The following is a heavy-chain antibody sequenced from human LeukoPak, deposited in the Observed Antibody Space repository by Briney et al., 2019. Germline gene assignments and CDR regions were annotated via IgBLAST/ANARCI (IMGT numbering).Heavy chain of an antibody. CDR3: AKDLGYGDYYYYYGMDV. Sequence: GGSLRLSCAASGFTFSSYGMHWVPRAPGKGLGWVVVISCDGSNKYYADSVKGRFTISRDNSKNTLYLQMNSLRAEDTAVYYCAKDLGYGDYYYYYGMDVWGKGTTVTVSS. D-gene: IGHD4-17*01. CDR2: ISCDGSNK. J-gene: IGHJ6*04. CDR1: GFTFSSYG. V-gene: IGHV3-30*18.